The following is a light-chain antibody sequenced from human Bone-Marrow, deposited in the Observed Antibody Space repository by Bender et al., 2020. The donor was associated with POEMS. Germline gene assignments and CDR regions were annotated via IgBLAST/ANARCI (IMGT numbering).Light chain of an antibody. CDR3: SSHAGRYII. Sequence: QSGMTQPASVSGSPGQSITIFCVGSSSDLVWYQQHPGKAPKVIIYEGSRRPSDVSNRFSGSKSGNTASLTISGLQAEDEADYYCSSHAGRYIIVGGGTKVTVL. CDR2: EGS. CDR1: SSDL. V-gene: IGLV2-23*01. J-gene: IGLJ2*01.